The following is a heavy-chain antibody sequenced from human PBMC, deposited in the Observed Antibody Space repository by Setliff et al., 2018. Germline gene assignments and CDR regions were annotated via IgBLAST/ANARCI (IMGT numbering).Heavy chain of an antibody. CDR3: AKVEGPGVDY. D-gene: IGHD3-10*01. CDR2: IKQDGSEK. Sequence: PGGSLRLSCAASGFTFSNYWMSWVRQTPGKGLEWVAHIKQDGSEKYYVDSVKGRFIISRDNAKNSLYLQMNSLRDEDTAVYYCAKVEGPGVDYWGQGTLVTVSS. J-gene: IGHJ4*02. CDR1: GFTFSNYW. V-gene: IGHV3-7*03.